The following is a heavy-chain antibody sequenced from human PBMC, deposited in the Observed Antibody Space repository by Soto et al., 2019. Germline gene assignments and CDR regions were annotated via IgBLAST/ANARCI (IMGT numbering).Heavy chain of an antibody. J-gene: IGHJ4*02. CDR3: ARAGAALVRGSIGGFDY. D-gene: IGHD3-10*01. CDR1: GGAFNGYY. CDR2: SNHSGTV. Sequence: QVHLQQWGAGLLKPSETLSLTCAVNGGAFNGYYWTWIRQSPGKGLQWIGESNHSGTVDYNPSLKSRVTFPIDTSKKQFSLTLTSVTAADTAVYYCARAGAALVRGSIGGFDYWGQGTLVTVSS. V-gene: IGHV4-34*01.